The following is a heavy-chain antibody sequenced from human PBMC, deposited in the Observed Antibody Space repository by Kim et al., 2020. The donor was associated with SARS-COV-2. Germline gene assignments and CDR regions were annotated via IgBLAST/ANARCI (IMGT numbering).Heavy chain of an antibody. CDR3: AHSLYDSRTWFDP. V-gene: IGHV2-5*02. CDR1: GFSLSTSGVG. Sequence: SGPTLVKPTQTLTLTCSFSGFSLSTSGVGVGWIRQPPGQALEWLAVIYWDDDWRRSPSLKNRLTITKDTSKNQVVLTMTNMYPADTATYFCAHSLYDSRTWFDPWGQGILVSVSS. D-gene: IGHD3-22*01. CDR2: IYWDDDW. J-gene: IGHJ5*02.